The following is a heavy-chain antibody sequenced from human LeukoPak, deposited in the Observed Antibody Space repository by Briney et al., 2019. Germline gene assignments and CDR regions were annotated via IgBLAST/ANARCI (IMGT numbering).Heavy chain of an antibody. D-gene: IGHD5-24*01. CDR1: GVSISSSSYC. V-gene: IGHV4-39*01. CDR2: ICYSGST. CDR3: ARTENYIPEDCFDP. Sequence: SETLSLSCTVSGVSISSSSYCWGWIRQPPGKGLEWIGSICYSGSTFYNPSLKSRVTLSVDTSKNQFSLELSSVTAADTALYYCARTENYIPEDCFDPWGQGTLVTVSS. J-gene: IGHJ5*02.